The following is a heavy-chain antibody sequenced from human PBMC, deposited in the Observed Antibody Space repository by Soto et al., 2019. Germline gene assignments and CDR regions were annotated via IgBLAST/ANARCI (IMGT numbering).Heavy chain of an antibody. Sequence: QVQLVQSGAEVRQPASSVKVSCKTSGGTFSSYAISWVRQAPGQGLEWMGGIVPIVDTATNAQQSQGRVTITADESASTAYMELSRLRSDDTAVYYCVSVVAILGYLDYWGQGTLVTVSS. CDR1: GGTFSSYA. J-gene: IGHJ4*02. CDR2: IVPIVDTA. CDR3: VSVVAILGYLDY. D-gene: IGHD6-6*01. V-gene: IGHV1-69*12.